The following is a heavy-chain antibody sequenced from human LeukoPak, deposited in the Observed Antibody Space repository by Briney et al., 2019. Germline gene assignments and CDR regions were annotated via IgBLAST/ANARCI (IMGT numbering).Heavy chain of an antibody. CDR3: VRGRDGYSH. Sequence: SETLSLTCTVSGASISTYYWSWIRQPPGKGLEWIGFIYYTGSTNYNPSLKSRVTMSADTSKNQFSLTLNSVTATDTAVYYCVRGRDGYSHWGQGTLVTVSS. V-gene: IGHV4-59*01. J-gene: IGHJ4*02. CDR1: GASISTYY. CDR2: IYYTGST. D-gene: IGHD5-24*01.